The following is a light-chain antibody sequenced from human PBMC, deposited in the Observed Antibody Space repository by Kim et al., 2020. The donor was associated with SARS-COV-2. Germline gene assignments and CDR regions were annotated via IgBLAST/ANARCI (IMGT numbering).Light chain of an antibody. Sequence: EIVLTQSPGTLSLSPGERATLSCRASQSITSFYLAWYQQKPGQTPRLVIYDASSRATGIPDRFSGSQSGTDFTLTISRLEPEDFAVYYCHQYRSSPWTFGQGTKVDIK. CDR1: QSITSFY. CDR2: DAS. V-gene: IGKV3-20*01. CDR3: HQYRSSPWT. J-gene: IGKJ1*01.